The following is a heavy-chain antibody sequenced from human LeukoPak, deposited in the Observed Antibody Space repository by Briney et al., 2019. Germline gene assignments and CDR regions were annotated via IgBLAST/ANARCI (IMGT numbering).Heavy chain of an antibody. CDR2: IYYSGST. CDR3: ARGGDLYYYYYMDV. Sequence: PSETLSLTCTVSGGSISDYYWSWIRQPPGKGLEWIGYIYYSGSTNYNPSLKSRVTISVDTSKNQFSLKLSSVTAADTAVYYCARGGDLYYYYYMDVWGKGTTVTISS. CDR1: GGSISDYY. J-gene: IGHJ6*03. V-gene: IGHV4-59*01. D-gene: IGHD2-21*02.